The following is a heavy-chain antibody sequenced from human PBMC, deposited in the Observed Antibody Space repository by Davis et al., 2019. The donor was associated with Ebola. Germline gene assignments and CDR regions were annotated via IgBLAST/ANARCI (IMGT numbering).Heavy chain of an antibody. Sequence: ASVKVSCKASGRTFSSYAISWVRQAPGQGLEWMGWISAYNGNTNYAQKLQGRVTMTTDTSTSTAYMELRSLRSDDTAVYYCARVKTGRIGVGFGNWFDPWGQGTLVTVSS. V-gene: IGHV1-18*01. CDR1: GRTFSSYA. D-gene: IGHD1-1*01. CDR3: ARVKTGRIGVGFGNWFDP. CDR2: ISAYNGNT. J-gene: IGHJ5*02.